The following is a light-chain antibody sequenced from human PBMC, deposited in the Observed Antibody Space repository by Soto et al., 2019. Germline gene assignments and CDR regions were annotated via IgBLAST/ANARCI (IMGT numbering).Light chain of an antibody. J-gene: IGKJ4*01. V-gene: IGKV1-9*01. CDR3: QQLKSYPLT. CDR2: GAS. CDR1: QGISNS. Sequence: DIQLTQSPSFLSASVGDRVTIACRASQGISNSLAWYQHKPGKAPNLLIYGASILQSGVPSRFSGSGSGTEFTLTISSLQPEDFASYYCQQLKSYPLTFGGGTNVDIK.